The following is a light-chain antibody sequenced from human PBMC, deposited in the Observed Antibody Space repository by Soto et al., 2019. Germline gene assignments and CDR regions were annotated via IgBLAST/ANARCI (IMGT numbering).Light chain of an antibody. V-gene: IGLV2-14*01. Sequence: QSALTQPASVSGSPGQSITISCTGTSSDVGGYNYVSWYQQHPGKAPKLMIYDVSDRPSGVSNRLSGSKSSATATLTISGLRAEDEADYFCSSYTSSSTLVFGGGTKVTVL. CDR3: SSYTSSSTLV. CDR2: DVS. CDR1: SSDVGGYNY. J-gene: IGLJ2*01.